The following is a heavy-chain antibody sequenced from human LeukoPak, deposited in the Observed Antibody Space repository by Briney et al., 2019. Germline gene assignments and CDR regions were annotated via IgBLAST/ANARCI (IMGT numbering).Heavy chain of an antibody. CDR1: GFTFSIFS. J-gene: IGHJ4*02. V-gene: IGHV3-21*01. CDR2: ISSCSSYI. Sequence: GGSLRLSCAPSGFTFSIFSMNWVRPAPGKGLEWVSSISSCSSYIYYADSVKGRFTISRDNAKNSLYLQMNSLRAEDTAVYYCARDTYYYDSSGYSVVDYWGQGTLVTVSS. CDR3: ARDTYYYDSSGYSVVDY. D-gene: IGHD3-22*01.